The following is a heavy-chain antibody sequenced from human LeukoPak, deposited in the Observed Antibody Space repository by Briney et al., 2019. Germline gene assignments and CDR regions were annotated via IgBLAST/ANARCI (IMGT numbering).Heavy chain of an antibody. Sequence: PGGSLRLPCAASGFTFSSYAMSWVRQAPGKGLEWVSAISGSGGSTYYADSVKGRFTISRDNSKNTLYLQMNSLRAEDTAVYYCAKDHLLWFGELLYFFDYWGQGTLVTVSS. V-gene: IGHV3-23*01. D-gene: IGHD3-10*01. CDR3: AKDHLLWFGELLYFFDY. CDR2: ISGSGGST. CDR1: GFTFSSYA. J-gene: IGHJ4*02.